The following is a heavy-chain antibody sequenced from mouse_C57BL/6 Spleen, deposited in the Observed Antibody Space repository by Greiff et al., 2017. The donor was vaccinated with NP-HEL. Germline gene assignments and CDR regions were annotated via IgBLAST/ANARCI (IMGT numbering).Heavy chain of an antibody. D-gene: IGHD1-1*01. CDR3: ARDYGSSTHWYFDV. Sequence: VQLKESGPELVKPGASVKISCKASGYSFTGYYMHWVKQSHGNILDWIGYIYPYNGVSSYNQKFKGKATLTVDKSSSTAYMELRSLTSEDSAVYYCARDYGSSTHWYFDVWGTGTTVTVSS. CDR2: IYPYNGVS. CDR1: GYSFTGYY. J-gene: IGHJ1*03. V-gene: IGHV1-31*01.